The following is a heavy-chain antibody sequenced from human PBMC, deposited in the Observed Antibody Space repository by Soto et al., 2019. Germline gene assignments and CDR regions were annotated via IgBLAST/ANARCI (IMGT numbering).Heavy chain of an antibody. D-gene: IGHD3-10*01. CDR2: IIPIFGTA. CDR1: GGTFSSYA. V-gene: IGHV1-69*06. CDR3: ARDLGWRISDYGFDY. J-gene: IGHJ4*02. Sequence: SVKVSCKASGGTFSSYAISWVRQAPGQGLERMGGIIPIFGTANYAQKFQGRVTITADKSTSTAYMELSSLRSEDTALYYCARDLGWRISDYGFDYWGQGTLVTVSS.